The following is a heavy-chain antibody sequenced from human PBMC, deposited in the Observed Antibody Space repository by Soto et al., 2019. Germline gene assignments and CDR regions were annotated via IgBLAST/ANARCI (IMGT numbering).Heavy chain of an antibody. V-gene: IGHV4-59*01. CDR1: GGSISSYY. CDR3: ARVRYDSSGFTFSGFDY. J-gene: IGHJ4*02. CDR2: IYYSGST. D-gene: IGHD3-22*01. Sequence: PSETLSLTCTVSGGSISSYYWSWIRQPPGKGLEWIGYIYYSGSTNYNPSLKSRVTISVDTSKNQFSLKLSSVTAADTAVYYCARVRYDSSGFTFSGFDYWGQGTMVTSPQ.